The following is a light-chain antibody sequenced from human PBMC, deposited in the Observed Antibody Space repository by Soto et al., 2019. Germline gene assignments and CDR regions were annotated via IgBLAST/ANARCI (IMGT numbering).Light chain of an antibody. V-gene: IGKV1-9*01. CDR1: QGITNY. CDR2: SAS. CDR3: QQIDSYPVT. Sequence: DIQLTQSPAFLSASVGDKVTITCRASQGITNYLAWYQQKPGKAPNLLIYSASTLKSGVPSRFSGSGSGTEFTLTITSLQPEDFATYFCQQIDSYPVTLGGGTKVEIK. J-gene: IGKJ4*01.